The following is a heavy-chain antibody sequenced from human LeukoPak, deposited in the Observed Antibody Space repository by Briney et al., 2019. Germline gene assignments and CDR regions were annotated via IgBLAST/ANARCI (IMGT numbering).Heavy chain of an antibody. CDR2: ISAYNGNT. CDR3: ASPVELERGYFDY. J-gene: IGHJ4*02. CDR1: GGTFSSYG. Sequence: SVKVSCKASGGTFSSYGISWVRQAPGQGLEWMGWISAYNGNTNYAQKFQGRVTITTDESTSTAYMELSSLRSEDTAVYYCASPVELERGYFDYWGQGTLVTVSS. D-gene: IGHD1-1*01. V-gene: IGHV1-69*05.